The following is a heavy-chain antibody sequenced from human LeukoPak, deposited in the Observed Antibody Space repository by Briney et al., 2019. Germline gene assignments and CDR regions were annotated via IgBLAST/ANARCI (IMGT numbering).Heavy chain of an antibody. CDR2: IIPILGIA. V-gene: IGHV1-69*04. D-gene: IGHD2-15*01. Sequence: ASVKVSCKASGGTFSSYAISWVRQAPGQGLEWMGRIIPILGIASYAQKFQGRVTITADKSTSTAYMELSSLRSEDTAVYYCAREGVGYCSGGSCLNHDYWGQGTLVTVSS. CDR1: GGTFSSYA. J-gene: IGHJ4*02. CDR3: AREGVGYCSGGSCLNHDY.